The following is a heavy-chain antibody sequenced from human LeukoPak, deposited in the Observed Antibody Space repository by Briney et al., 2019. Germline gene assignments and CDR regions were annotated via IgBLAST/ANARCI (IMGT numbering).Heavy chain of an antibody. D-gene: IGHD2-15*01. J-gene: IGHJ4*02. CDR3: ARLSCSGGGCYSNFDY. V-gene: IGHV5-51*01. CDR1: GYSFTSYW. CDR2: IYPGDFDT. Sequence: GESLKISCKGSGYSFTSYWIGWVRQMSGKGLEWMGIIYPGDFDTRYSPSFQGQVTISADKSISTAYLQWSSLKASDTAVYYCARLSCSGGGCYSNFDYWGQGTRVTVSS.